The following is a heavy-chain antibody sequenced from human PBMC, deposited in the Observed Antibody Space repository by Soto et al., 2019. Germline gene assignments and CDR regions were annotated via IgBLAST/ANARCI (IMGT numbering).Heavy chain of an antibody. CDR2: IWYDGSNK. V-gene: IGHV3-33*01. CDR3: AREGGYAFWSAYDFEY. CDR1: GFTFSSYG. D-gene: IGHD3-3*01. Sequence: QVQLVESGGGVVQPGRSLRLSCAASGFTFSSYGMHWVRQAPGKGLEWVAVIWYDGSNKYYADSVKGRFTISRDNSKNTLYLQMNCLRAEDTAVYYCAREGGYAFWSAYDFEYWGQGTLVTVSS. J-gene: IGHJ4*02.